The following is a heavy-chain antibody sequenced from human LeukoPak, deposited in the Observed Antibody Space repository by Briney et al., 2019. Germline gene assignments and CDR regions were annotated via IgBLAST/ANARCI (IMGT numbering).Heavy chain of an antibody. Sequence: SVKVSCKASGGTFSSYAISWVRQAPGQGLEWMGGIIPIFGTANYAQKFQGRVTITADESTSTAYMELSSLRSGDTAVYYCAGGLVTAMAYNWFDPWGQGTLVTVSS. CDR3: AGGLVTAMAYNWFDP. J-gene: IGHJ5*02. CDR2: IIPIFGTA. V-gene: IGHV1-69*13. D-gene: IGHD5-18*01. CDR1: GGTFSSYA.